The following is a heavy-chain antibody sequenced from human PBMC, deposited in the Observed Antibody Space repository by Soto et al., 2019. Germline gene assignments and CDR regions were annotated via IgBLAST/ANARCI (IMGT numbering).Heavy chain of an antibody. D-gene: IGHD2-8*01. CDR3: ARGFCTTTICDPWFDP. Sequence: LKISCTGVGYSFTTYWRGWVRQRPVKGVEWVGIIYPGDSETRYSPSLEGQVTISVDKSITTAYLQWSSLKASDTAMYFCARGFCTTTICDPWFDPWGQGTLVTVSS. CDR2: IYPGDSET. J-gene: IGHJ5*02. CDR1: GYSFTTYW. V-gene: IGHV5-51*01.